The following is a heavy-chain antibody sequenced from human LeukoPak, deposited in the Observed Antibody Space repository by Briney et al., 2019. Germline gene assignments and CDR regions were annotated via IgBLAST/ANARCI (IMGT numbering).Heavy chain of an antibody. CDR2: IKPISGGT. J-gene: IGHJ4*02. CDR3: ARGGYQLVWGDY. V-gene: IGHV1-2*02. D-gene: IGHD2-2*01. Sequence: VSVKVSCKASGYTFTGYYIHWVRQAPGQGLEWMGWIKPISGGTNYAQKFQGRVTMTRDTSISTAYMELSSLRSDDTAVYFCARGGYQLVWGDYWGQGTLVTLSS. CDR1: GYTFTGYY.